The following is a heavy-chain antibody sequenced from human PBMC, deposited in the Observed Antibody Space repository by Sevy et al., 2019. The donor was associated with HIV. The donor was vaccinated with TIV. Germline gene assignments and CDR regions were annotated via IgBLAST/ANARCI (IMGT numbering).Heavy chain of an antibody. CDR3: ARCYFLVWSGYRVQLDPSGGFDY. Sequence: ASVKVSCKASGYTFTSYGISWVRQAPGQGLEWMEWISAYNGNTNYAQKLQGRVTMTTDTSTSTAYMELRSLRSADTAVYYCARCYFLVWSGYRVQLDPSGGFDYWGQGTLVTVSS. D-gene: IGHD3-3*01. CDR1: GYTFTSYG. CDR2: ISAYNGNT. J-gene: IGHJ4*02. V-gene: IGHV1-18*01.